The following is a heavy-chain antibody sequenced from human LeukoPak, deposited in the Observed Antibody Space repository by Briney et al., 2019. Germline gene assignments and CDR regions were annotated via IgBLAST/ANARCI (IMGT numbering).Heavy chain of an antibody. CDR1: GGSISSSSYY. V-gene: IGHV4-39*07. Sequence: SETLSLTCTVSGGSISSSSYYWGWIRQPPGKGLEWIGSIYYSGSTYYNPSLKSRVTISVDTSKNQFSLKLSSVTAADTAVYYCAIGKLKRVATIYAFDIWGRGTMVTVSS. CDR3: AIGKLKRVATIYAFDI. CDR2: IYYSGST. D-gene: IGHD5-12*01. J-gene: IGHJ3*02.